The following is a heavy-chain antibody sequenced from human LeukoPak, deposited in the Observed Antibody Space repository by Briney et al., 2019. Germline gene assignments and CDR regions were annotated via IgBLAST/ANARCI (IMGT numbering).Heavy chain of an antibody. Sequence: SETLSLTCTVSGYSISSGYYWGWIRQPPGKGLEWIGSIYHSGSTYYNPSLKSRVTISVDTSKNQFSLKLSSVTAADTAVYYCARGWGYYDILTGYPSSYNWFDPWGQGTLVTVSS. CDR3: ARGWGYYDILTGYPSSYNWFDP. V-gene: IGHV4-38-2*02. J-gene: IGHJ5*02. CDR1: GYSISSGYY. CDR2: IYHSGST. D-gene: IGHD3-9*01.